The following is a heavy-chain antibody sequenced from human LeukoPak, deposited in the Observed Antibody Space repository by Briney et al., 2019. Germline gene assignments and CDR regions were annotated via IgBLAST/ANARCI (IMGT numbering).Heavy chain of an antibody. CDR2: IKQDGSKK. V-gene: IGHV3-7*01. Sequence: GGSLRLSCVASGFPFSSYWMTWVRQAPGKGLEWVANIKQDGSKKSYVDSVKGRFTISRDNAKNSLYLQMNSLRAEDTAVYYCASEGRVGPSPPFDYWGQGTLVTVSS. CDR1: GFPFSSYW. CDR3: ASEGRVGPSPPFDY. J-gene: IGHJ4*02.